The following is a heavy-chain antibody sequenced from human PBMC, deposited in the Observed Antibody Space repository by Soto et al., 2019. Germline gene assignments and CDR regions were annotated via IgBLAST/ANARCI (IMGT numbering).Heavy chain of an antibody. CDR3: ARVGIWGSYRFDY. CDR2: INHSGST. CDR1: GGSFSGYY. J-gene: IGHJ4*02. Sequence: SETLSLTCAVYGGSFSGYYWSWIRQPPGKGLEWIGEINHSGSTNYNPSLKSRVTISVDTSKNQFSLKLSSVTAADTVVYYCARVGIWGSYRFDYWGQGTLVTVSS. D-gene: IGHD3-16*02. V-gene: IGHV4-34*01.